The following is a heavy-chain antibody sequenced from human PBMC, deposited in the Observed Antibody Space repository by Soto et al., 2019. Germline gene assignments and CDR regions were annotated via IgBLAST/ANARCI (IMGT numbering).Heavy chain of an antibody. J-gene: IGHJ4*02. D-gene: IGHD3-10*01. CDR3: ARDSFGMDY. CDR2: ISYEGSNQ. V-gene: IGHV3-30-3*01. Sequence: VQLVESGGDVVQPGRSLRLSCAASGLTFDTYAMHWVRQAPGKGLEWVAVISYEGSNQYYADSVRGRFTISRDNSKNTLYLQMNCLRAEDTAVYYCARDSFGMDYWGQGTLVTVSS. CDR1: GLTFDTYA.